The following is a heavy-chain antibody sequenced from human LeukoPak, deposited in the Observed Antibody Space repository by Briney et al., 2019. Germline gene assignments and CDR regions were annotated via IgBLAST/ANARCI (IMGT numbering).Heavy chain of an antibody. CDR2: VRQDGSET. V-gene: IGHV3-7*01. CDR1: GFTFSSFW. J-gene: IGHJ6*04. Sequence: GGSLRLSCAASGFTFSSFWMSWVRQAPGKGLEWVANVRQDGSETYYVDSVKGRFTISRDNAKNSLYLQMNSLRAEDTAVYYCAELGITMIGGVWGKGTTVTISS. D-gene: IGHD3-10*02. CDR3: AELGITMIGGV.